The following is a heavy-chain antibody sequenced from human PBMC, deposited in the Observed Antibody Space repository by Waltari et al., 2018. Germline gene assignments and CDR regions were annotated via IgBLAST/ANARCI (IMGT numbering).Heavy chain of an antibody. D-gene: IGHD1-7*01. V-gene: IGHV1-24*01. CDR1: GSTLTELS. Sequence: VQLVQSGAEVKKPGATVKISCKVSGSTLTELSIHWVRQAPGKGLEWMGGFDSEDGATIYAQKFQGRVTMTEDTSTDTAYMDLSSLRSEDTAVYYCATGVGNWHYGYWGQGTLVTVSS. CDR3: ATGVGNWHYGY. J-gene: IGHJ4*02. CDR2: FDSEDGAT.